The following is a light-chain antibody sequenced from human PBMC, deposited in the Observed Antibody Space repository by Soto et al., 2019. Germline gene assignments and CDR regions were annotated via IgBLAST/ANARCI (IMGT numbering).Light chain of an antibody. Sequence: TQSPVTLSLSPGERATLSCRASQTVSRMYLSWFQQKPGKAPKLLIYDASSLESGVPSRFSGSGSGTEFTLTISSLQPDDFATYYCQQYNSYSYTFGQGTRLEIK. CDR1: QTVSRM. J-gene: IGKJ5*01. V-gene: IGKV1-5*01. CDR2: DAS. CDR3: QQYNSYSYT.